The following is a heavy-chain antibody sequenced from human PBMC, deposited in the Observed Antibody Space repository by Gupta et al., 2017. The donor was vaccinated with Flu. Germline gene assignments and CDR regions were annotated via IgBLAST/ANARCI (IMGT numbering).Heavy chain of an antibody. D-gene: IGHD2-2*01. CDR2: GYYSGTT. Sequence: SSSGYYWGWIRQPPGKGLEWIGSGYYSGTTYFNPSLKSRLTISVDTSKNQFSLKLNSVTAADTAIYYCARNPSSYDYFDYWGQGTLVTVSS. J-gene: IGHJ4*02. CDR1: SSSGYY. V-gene: IGHV4-39*01. CDR3: ARNPSSYDYFDY.